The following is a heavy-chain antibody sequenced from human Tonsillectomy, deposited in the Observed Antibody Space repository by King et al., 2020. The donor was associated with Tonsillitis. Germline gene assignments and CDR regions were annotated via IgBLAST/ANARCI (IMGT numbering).Heavy chain of an antibody. CDR3: SRVEGYGQSFDY. CDR1: GFVFGDYG. D-gene: IGHD3-10*01. Sequence: VQLVESGGGLVQPGRSLRLSCTGSGFVFGDYGVSWVRRAPGKGLEWVGFIRNKAYGRPDYAASVRGRFTISRDDSKSIAYLEMNSLKTEDTAVYYCSRVEGYGQSFDYWGQGTLVTVSS. CDR2: IRNKAYGRP. V-gene: IGHV3-49*04. J-gene: IGHJ4*02.